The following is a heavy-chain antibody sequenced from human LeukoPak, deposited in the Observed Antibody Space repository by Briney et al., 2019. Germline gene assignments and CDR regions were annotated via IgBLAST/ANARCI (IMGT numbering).Heavy chain of an antibody. V-gene: IGHV4-4*07. J-gene: IGHJ4*02. CDR2: IYTSGST. CDR1: GGSISCYY. D-gene: IGHD6-19*01. CDR3: ARGDSSGWYGYFDY. Sequence: PSETLSLTCTVSGGSISCYYWSWIRQPAGKGLEWIGRIYTSGSTNYNPSLKSRVTMSVDTSKNQFSLKLGSVTAADTAVYYCARGDSSGWYGYFDYWGQGTLVTVSS.